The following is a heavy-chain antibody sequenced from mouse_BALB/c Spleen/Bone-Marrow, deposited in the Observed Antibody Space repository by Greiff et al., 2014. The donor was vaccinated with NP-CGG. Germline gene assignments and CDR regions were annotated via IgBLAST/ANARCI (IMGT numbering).Heavy chain of an antibody. Sequence: DVQLVESGGGLVQPGGSRKLSCAASGFTFSSFGMHWVRQAPEKGLEWVAYISSGSSTIYYADTVTGRFTISRDNPKNTLFLQMTSLRSEDTAMYYCARSGSSSGYFDYWGQGTTLTVSS. D-gene: IGHD1-1*01. CDR2: ISSGSSTI. CDR3: ARSGSSSGYFDY. CDR1: GFTFSSFG. J-gene: IGHJ2*01. V-gene: IGHV5-17*02.